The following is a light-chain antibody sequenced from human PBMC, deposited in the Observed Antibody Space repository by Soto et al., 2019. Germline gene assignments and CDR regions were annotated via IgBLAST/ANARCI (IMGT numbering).Light chain of an antibody. CDR3: QQRSNWQT. V-gene: IGKV3-11*01. CDR1: QSVSSH. CDR2: DAS. J-gene: IGKJ2*01. Sequence: EIVLTQSPATLSLSPGERATLSCRASQSVSSHLAWYQQKPGQAPRLLIYDASNRATGIPARFSGSGSGTDFTLTIRSLEPEDFAVYYCQQRSNWQTFGQGTKLEIK.